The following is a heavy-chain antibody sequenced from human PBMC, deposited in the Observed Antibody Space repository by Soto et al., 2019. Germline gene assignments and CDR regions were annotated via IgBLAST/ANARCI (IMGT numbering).Heavy chain of an antibody. D-gene: IGHD3-22*01. CDR1: GFDFSSYG. CDR2: ISGSGGST. J-gene: IGHJ4*02. Sequence: GGSLRLSCAASGFDFSSYGIHWVRQAPGKGLEWVSGISGSGGSTYYADSVKGRFTISRDNSKNTLYLQMNSLRAEDTAVYYCAKGRTNYYDSSGNPYSFDYWGQGTLVTVSS. V-gene: IGHV3-23*01. CDR3: AKGRTNYYDSSGNPYSFDY.